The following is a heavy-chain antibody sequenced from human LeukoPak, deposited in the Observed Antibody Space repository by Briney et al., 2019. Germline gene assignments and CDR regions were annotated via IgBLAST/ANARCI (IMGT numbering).Heavy chain of an antibody. CDR3: ARADILTGYYLPDY. CDR1: GFTFSSYE. Sequence: GGSLRLPCAASGFTFSSYEMNWVRQAPGKGLEWVSYISSSGSTIYYADSVKGRFTISRDNAKNSLYLQMNSLRAEDTAVYYCARADILTGYYLPDYWGQGTLVTVSS. J-gene: IGHJ4*02. D-gene: IGHD3-9*01. CDR2: ISSSGSTI. V-gene: IGHV3-48*03.